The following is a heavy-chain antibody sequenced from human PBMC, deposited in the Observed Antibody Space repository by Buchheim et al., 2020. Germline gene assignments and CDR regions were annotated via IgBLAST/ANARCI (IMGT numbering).Heavy chain of an antibody. J-gene: IGHJ4*02. V-gene: IGHV3-33*01. CDR3: ARDILGQGNYADY. Sequence: QVQLVESGGGVVQPGRSLRLSCATSVFTFTTYGFNWVRQAPGKGLEWVAVIWYDGSKQFYADSVKGRFSVSRNNSHNTLYLQMNSLRAEDTAVYYCARDILGQGNYADYWGQGTLFTVSS. D-gene: IGHD7-27*01. CDR1: VFTFTTYG. CDR2: IWYDGSKQ.